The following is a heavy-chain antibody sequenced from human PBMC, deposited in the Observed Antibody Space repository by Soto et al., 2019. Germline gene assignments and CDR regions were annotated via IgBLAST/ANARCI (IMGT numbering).Heavy chain of an antibody. D-gene: IGHD2-8*01. Sequence: EVQMAESGGGLVQPGRSLKLSCAASGFTFSDHYMDWVRQAPGKGLEWVGRIRDKANSYTTEYAASVKGRFTISRDDSKNSLYLQMNSLKTEDTAVYYCARGDDYNDGVYASDIWGQGTMVTVSS. CDR3: ARGDDYNDGVYASDI. CDR2: IRDKANSYTT. CDR1: GFTFSDHY. J-gene: IGHJ3*02. V-gene: IGHV3-72*01.